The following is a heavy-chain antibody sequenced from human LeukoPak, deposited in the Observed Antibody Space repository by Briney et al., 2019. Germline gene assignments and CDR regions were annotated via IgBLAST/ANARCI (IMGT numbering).Heavy chain of an antibody. D-gene: IGHD1-26*01. CDR1: GGSISSSSYY. J-gene: IGHJ4*02. CDR2: IYYSGST. V-gene: IGHV4-39*07. CDR3: ARYSTIYSGSYYEIDY. Sequence: SETLSLTCTVSGGSISSSSYYWGWIRQPPGKGLEWIGSIYYSGSTYYNPSLKSRVTISVDTSKNQFSLKLSSVTAADTAVYYCARYSTIYSGSYYEIDYWGQGTLVTVSS.